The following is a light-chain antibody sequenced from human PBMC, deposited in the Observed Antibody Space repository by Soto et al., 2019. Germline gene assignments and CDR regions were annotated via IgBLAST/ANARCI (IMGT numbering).Light chain of an antibody. Sequence: EIVLTQSPATLSVSPGERATLSCRASQSVRSNLAWYQQKAGQAPRLLIFDASTRATNIPARFSGSGSGTEFTLTISSLQSGDFAVYYCQQYSNWPPLTFGGGTKVEIK. CDR3: QQYSNWPPLT. CDR1: QSVRSN. J-gene: IGKJ4*01. V-gene: IGKV3-15*01. CDR2: DAS.